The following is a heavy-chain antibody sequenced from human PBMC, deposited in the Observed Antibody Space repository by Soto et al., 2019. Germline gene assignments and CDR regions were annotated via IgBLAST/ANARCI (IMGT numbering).Heavy chain of an antibody. CDR1: GYTLTGYY. Sequence: ASVKVSCKASGYTLTGYYMHWVRQAPGQGLEWMGWINPNTGGTNYAQKFQGWVTMTRDTSISTADMELSRLRSDDTAVYSGASVGSCSSTSCYNWFDPWGQGTLVTVSS. J-gene: IGHJ5*02. D-gene: IGHD2-2*01. CDR2: INPNTGGT. CDR3: ASVGSCSSTSCYNWFDP. V-gene: IGHV1-2*04.